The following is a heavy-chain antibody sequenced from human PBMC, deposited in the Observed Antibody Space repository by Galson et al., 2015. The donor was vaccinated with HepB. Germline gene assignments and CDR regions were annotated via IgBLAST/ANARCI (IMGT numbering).Heavy chain of an antibody. D-gene: IGHD1-26*01. CDR1: GYTFTSYS. CDR3: AREKEVYSGSSSYTFDI. J-gene: IGHJ3*02. V-gene: IGHV1-18*01. Sequence: SVKVSCKASGYTFTSYSISWVRQAPGQGLEWMGWISTYNGNTNYAQRFQGRVTMTTDTSTGTADMELRSLRSDDTAVYYCAREKEVYSGSSSYTFDIWGQGTKVTVSS. CDR2: ISTYNGNT.